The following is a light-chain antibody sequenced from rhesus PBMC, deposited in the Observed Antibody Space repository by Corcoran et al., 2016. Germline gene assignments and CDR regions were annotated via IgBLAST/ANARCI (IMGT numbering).Light chain of an antibody. Sequence: DIQMTQSPSSLSASVGDTVPITCQASQGISKYLAWYQQKPWKAPKLLIYDASTLQSGVPSRFSGSGYVTEFTRTISSLQPEDFATYYCQHHNNYPLTFGPGTKLDIK. V-gene: IGKV1-25*01. CDR2: DAS. J-gene: IGKJ3*01. CDR1: QGISKY. CDR3: QHHNNYPLT.